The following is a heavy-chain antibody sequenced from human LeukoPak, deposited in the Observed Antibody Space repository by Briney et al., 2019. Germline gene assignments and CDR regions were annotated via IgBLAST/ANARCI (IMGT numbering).Heavy chain of an antibody. CDR2: IYTSGST. CDR3: AREGRTGYSSYFDY. D-gene: IGHD6-19*01. J-gene: IGHJ4*02. CDR1: GDSISYFY. V-gene: IGHV4-4*07. Sequence: PSETLSLTCSVSGDSISYFYWSWIRQAAGKGLEWIGRIYTSGSTNYNPSLKSRVTISVDTSKNQFSLKLSSVTAADTAVYYCAREGRTGYSSYFDYWGQGTPVTVSS.